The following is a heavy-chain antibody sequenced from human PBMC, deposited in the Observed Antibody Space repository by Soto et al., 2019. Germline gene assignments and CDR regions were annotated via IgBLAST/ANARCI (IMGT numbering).Heavy chain of an antibody. J-gene: IGHJ3*02. CDR2: ISAYNGNT. Sequence: QVQLVQSGAEVKKPGASVKVSCKASGYTFTSYGISWVRQAPGQGLEWMGWISAYNGNTNYAQKLQGRVTMTTDTSTSTAYMELRSLRSDDTAVYYCAREEGWFGASYHRPDAFDIWGQGTMVTVSS. CDR1: GYTFTSYG. CDR3: AREEGWFGASYHRPDAFDI. V-gene: IGHV1-18*01. D-gene: IGHD3-10*01.